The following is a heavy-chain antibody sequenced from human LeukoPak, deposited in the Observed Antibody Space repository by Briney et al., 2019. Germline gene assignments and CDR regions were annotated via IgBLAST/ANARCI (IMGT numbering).Heavy chain of an antibody. CDR1: GGTFSSYA. J-gene: IGHJ4*02. CDR3: ARDWNILTGYYAGLDY. Sequence: ASVKVSCKASGGTFSSYAISWVRQAPGQGLEWMGWISAYNGNTNYAQKLQGRVTMTTDTSTSTAYMELRSLRSDDTAVYYCARDWNILTGYYAGLDYWGQGTLVTVSS. V-gene: IGHV1-18*01. D-gene: IGHD3-9*01. CDR2: ISAYNGNT.